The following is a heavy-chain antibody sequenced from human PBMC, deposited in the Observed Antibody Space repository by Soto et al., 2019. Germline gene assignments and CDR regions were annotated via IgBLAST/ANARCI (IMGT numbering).Heavy chain of an antibody. CDR1: GYTFTSYD. CDR3: ARGGRTYYDFWSGYYNPPYYYYGMDV. CDR2: MNPNSGNT. J-gene: IGHJ6*02. V-gene: IGHV1-8*01. D-gene: IGHD3-3*01. Sequence: QVQLVQSGAEVKKPGASVKVSCKASGYTFTSYDINWVRQATGQGLEWMGWMNPNSGNTGYAQKFQGRVTMTRNTSISTAYMELSSLRSEDTAVYYCARGGRTYYDFWSGYYNPPYYYYGMDVWGQGTTVTVFS.